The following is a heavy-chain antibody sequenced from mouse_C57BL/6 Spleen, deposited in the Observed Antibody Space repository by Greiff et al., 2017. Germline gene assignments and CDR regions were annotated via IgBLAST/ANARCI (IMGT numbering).Heavy chain of an antibody. CDR1: GYTFTSYW. D-gene: IGHD2-4*01. CDR2: IHPNSGST. CDR3: SNRGHYEYNRYFDV. J-gene: IGHJ1*03. Sequence: QVQLQQPGAELVKPGASVKLSCKASGYTFTSYWMNWVKQRPGQGLEWIGMIHPNSGSTNYNEKFKSKATLTVDKSSSTAYMQHISLTCEDSAVYYGSNRGHYEYNRYFDVWGTGTTVTVAS. V-gene: IGHV1-64*01.